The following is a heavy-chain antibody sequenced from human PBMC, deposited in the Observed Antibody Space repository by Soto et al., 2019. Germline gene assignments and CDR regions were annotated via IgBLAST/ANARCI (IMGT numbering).Heavy chain of an antibody. CDR3: GRDLTSNANCIDP. D-gene: IGHD2-2*01. J-gene: IGHJ5*02. V-gene: IGHV4-30-4*01. CDR1: GDYIHVDGYY. CDR2: IYYTGKT. Sequence: PSETLSLTCSVSGDYIHVDGYYWTWIRQRPGKGLEWMGYIYYTGKTYYNPSLESRLTMSVDRSKNQFSLRLTSVTAADTAVYFCGRDLTSNANCIDPWGQGTLVTASS.